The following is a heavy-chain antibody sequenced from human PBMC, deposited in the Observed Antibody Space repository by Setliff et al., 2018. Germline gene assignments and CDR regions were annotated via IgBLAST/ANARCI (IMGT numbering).Heavy chain of an antibody. Sequence: TLSLTCTVSGGSISGTSTETYLWSWIRQPPGKGLELLGYVFFNGAAKYDPSLKSRVAISVDTSKEQFSLKLSSVTAADTAVYFCARGGTYRYFDYWGQGAQVTVSS. CDR2: VFFNGAA. CDR3: ARGGTYRYFDY. J-gene: IGHJ4*02. V-gene: IGHV4-61*01. CDR1: GGSISGTSTETYL. D-gene: IGHD1-1*01.